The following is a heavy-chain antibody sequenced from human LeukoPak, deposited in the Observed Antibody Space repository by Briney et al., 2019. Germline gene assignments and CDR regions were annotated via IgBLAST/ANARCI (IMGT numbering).Heavy chain of an antibody. CDR1: GFTFSSYA. CDR3: AKASGASRPYYFDY. D-gene: IGHD3-10*01. V-gene: IGHV3-23*01. J-gene: IGHJ4*02. Sequence: GGSLRLSCAASGFTFSSYATSWVRQAPGKGLEWVSATTGSGGSTYYADSVKGRFTISRDNSKNTLYLQMNSLRAEDTAVYYCAKASGASRPYYFDYWGQGTLVIVSS. CDR2: TTGSGGST.